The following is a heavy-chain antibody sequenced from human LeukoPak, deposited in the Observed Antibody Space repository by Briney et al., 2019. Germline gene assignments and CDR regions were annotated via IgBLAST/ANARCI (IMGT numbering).Heavy chain of an antibody. CDR2: NSDFGSS. D-gene: IGHD6-19*01. Sequence: GGSLRLSCAASGFTFSSYSINWVRQAPGKGLEWVSSNSDFGSSHHADSVKGRFTTSRDNAKNSVHLRMNSLRVEDTAIYYCARHSGGDGYNYNGMDVWGQGTMVTVSS. V-gene: IGHV3-21*06. CDR3: ARHSGGDGYNYNGMDV. J-gene: IGHJ6*02. CDR1: GFTFSSYS.